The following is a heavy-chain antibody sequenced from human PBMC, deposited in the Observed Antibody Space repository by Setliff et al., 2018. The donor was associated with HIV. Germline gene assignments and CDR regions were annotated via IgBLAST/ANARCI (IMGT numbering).Heavy chain of an antibody. D-gene: IGHD4-17*01. CDR3: ARPEPYGDYGY. J-gene: IGHJ4*02. V-gene: IGHV1-18*01. CDR2: ISGHNGYT. CDR1: GYTFNDYG. Sequence: GASVKVSCKASGYTFNDYGISWVRQAPGHGLEWMGWISGHNGYTNYAQKVQDRVTMTTDTSTSTAYMESRGLRSEDTAVYYCARPEPYGDYGYWGQGTLVTVSS.